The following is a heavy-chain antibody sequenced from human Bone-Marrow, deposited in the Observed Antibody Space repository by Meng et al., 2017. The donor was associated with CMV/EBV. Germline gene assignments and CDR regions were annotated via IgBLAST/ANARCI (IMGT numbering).Heavy chain of an antibody. J-gene: IGHJ5*02. CDR3: ARNPDYYDSSGYYMGGSNWVDP. V-gene: IGHV1-69*05. D-gene: IGHD3-22*01. CDR1: GGTFSSYG. CDR2: TIPIFNTP. Sequence: SVKVSCKASGGTFSSYGIIWGRQAPGQGLEWMGGTIPIFNTPNYAQKFQGRVTITTDESTTTAYMELSSLRSDDTAVYYCARNPDYYDSSGYYMGGSNWVDPWGQGTLVTVSS.